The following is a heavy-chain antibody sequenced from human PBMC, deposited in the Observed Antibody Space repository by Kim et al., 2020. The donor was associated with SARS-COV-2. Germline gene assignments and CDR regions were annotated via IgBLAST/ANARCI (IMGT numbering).Heavy chain of an antibody. Sequence: GGSLRLSCAASGFTFDDYAMHWVRQAPGKGLEWVSGISWNSGSIGYADSVKGRFTISRDNAKNSLYLQMNSLRAEDTALYYCAKGGGSSSWYYYYYMDV. V-gene: IGHV3-9*01. CDR1: GFTFDDYA. CDR2: ISWNSGSI. J-gene: IGHJ6*03. D-gene: IGHD6-6*01. CDR3: AKGGGSSSWYYYYYMDV.